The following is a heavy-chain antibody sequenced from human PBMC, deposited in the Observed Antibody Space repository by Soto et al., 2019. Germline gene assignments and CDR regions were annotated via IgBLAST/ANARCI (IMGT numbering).Heavy chain of an antibody. CDR3: ARQRDGREGDY. CDR1: GFTFRDHA. CDR2: ISANGASI. Sequence: GGSLRLSCVGSGFTFRDHAMRWVRQAPGRGLEWVSAISANGASIQHADSVKGRFSISRDNAKNSLYLQMNSLRAEDTAIYYCARQRDGREGDYWGQGTLVTVSS. V-gene: IGHV3-23*01. D-gene: IGHD1-26*01. J-gene: IGHJ4*02.